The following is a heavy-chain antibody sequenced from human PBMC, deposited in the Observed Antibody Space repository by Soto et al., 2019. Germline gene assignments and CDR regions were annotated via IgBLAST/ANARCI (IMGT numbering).Heavy chain of an antibody. CDR1: GGSISTYY. CDR2: IYYTGNT. Sequence: KPSETLSLTCTVTGGSISTYYWSWIRQPPGKGLEWIGHIYYTGNTNYNPSLKSRVTISVDTSTNRFSLRLRSVSAADTAVYYCARAQSFELHHWFDPWGQGTLVT. V-gene: IGHV4-59*13. D-gene: IGHD3-10*01. CDR3: ARAQSFELHHWFDP. J-gene: IGHJ5*02.